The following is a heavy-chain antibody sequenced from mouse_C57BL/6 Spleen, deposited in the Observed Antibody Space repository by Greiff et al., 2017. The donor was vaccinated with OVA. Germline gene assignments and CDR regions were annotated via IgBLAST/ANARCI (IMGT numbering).Heavy chain of an antibody. CDR1: GFTFSSYT. CDR3: ARPIYDGYYEWYFDV. J-gene: IGHJ1*03. Sequence: EVQLQESGGGLVKPGGSLKLSCAASGFTFSSYTMSWVRQTPEKRLEWVATISGGGGNTYYPDSVKGRFTISRDNAKNTLYLQMSSLRSEDTALYYCARPIYDGYYEWYFDVWGTGTTVTVSS. D-gene: IGHD2-3*01. V-gene: IGHV5-9*01. CDR2: ISGGGGNT.